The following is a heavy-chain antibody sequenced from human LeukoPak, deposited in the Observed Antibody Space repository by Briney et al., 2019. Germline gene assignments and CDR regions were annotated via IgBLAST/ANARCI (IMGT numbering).Heavy chain of an antibody. J-gene: IGHJ6*02. CDR1: GGSISSYY. Sequence: SETLFLTCTVSGGSISSYYWSWIRQPPGKGLEWIGYIYYSGSTNYNPSLKSRVTISVDTSKNQFSLRLSSVTAADTAVYYCARDPSDWPNGYYGMDVWGQGTTVTVSS. D-gene: IGHD3-9*01. CDR3: ARDPSDWPNGYYGMDV. CDR2: IYYSGST. V-gene: IGHV4-59*01.